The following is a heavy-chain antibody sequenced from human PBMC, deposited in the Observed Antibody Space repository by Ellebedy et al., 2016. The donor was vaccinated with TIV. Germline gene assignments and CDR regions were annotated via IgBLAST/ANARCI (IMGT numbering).Heavy chain of an antibody. J-gene: IGHJ4*02. Sequence: MPSETLSLTCTVPGGSISSYYWSWIRQPPGKGLEWIGYIYYSGSTNYNPSLKRRVTISVDTSKNQFSLKLSSVTAADTAVYYCARLAHGDWGQGTLVTVSS. V-gene: IGHV4-59*08. CDR2: IYYSGST. CDR1: GGSISSYY. D-gene: IGHD5-24*01. CDR3: ARLAHGD.